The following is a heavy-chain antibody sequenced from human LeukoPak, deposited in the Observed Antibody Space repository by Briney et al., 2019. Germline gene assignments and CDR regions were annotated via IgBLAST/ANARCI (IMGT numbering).Heavy chain of an antibody. J-gene: IGHJ5*02. Sequence: ASVKVSCKASGYTFTNYAMNWVRQAPGQGLEWMGWINTDTGNPTYAQGFTGRLVFSSDTSASTAYLQISSLKAEDTAVYYCARTLFGDQYQLLHNWFDPWGQGTLVTASS. CDR2: INTDTGNP. CDR1: GYTFTNYA. CDR3: ARTLFGDQYQLLHNWFDP. D-gene: IGHD2-2*01. V-gene: IGHV7-4-1*02.